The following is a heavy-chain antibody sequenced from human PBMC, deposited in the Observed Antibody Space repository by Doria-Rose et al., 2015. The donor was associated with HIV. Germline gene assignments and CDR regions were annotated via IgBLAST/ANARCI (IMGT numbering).Heavy chain of an antibody. V-gene: IGHV2-26*01. D-gene: IGHD6-13*01. CDR3: ARIKSSRWYHKYYFDF. CDR1: GVSLSSPGMG. Sequence: ESGPVLVKPTETLTLTCTVSGVSLSSPGMGVSWIRQPPGKALEWLANIFSDEDSSYKTSLKSRLTISRGTSKSQVVLTMTDMDPVDTATYYCARIKSSRWYHKYYFDFWGQGTLVIVSA. J-gene: IGHJ4*02. CDR2: IFSDEDS.